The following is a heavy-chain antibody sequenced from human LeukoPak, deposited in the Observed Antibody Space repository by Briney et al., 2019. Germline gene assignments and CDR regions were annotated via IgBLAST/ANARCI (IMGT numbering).Heavy chain of an antibody. J-gene: IGHJ6*03. V-gene: IGHV3-30*18. CDR1: GFTFSSYG. CDR2: ISYDGSNK. Sequence: PGGSLRLSCAASGFTFSSYGMHWVRQAPGKGLEWVAVISYDGSNKYYADSVKGRFTISRDNSKNTLYLQMNSLRAEDTAVYYCAKEQYYYYYMDVWGKGTTVTVSS. CDR3: AKEQYYYYYMDV.